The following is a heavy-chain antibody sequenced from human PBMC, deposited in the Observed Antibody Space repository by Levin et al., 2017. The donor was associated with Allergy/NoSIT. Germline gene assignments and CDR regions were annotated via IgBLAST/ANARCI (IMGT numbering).Heavy chain of an antibody. Sequence: SCAASGFTFSNYAMSWVRQAPGRGLECVSAITSSGGSTYSADSVKGRFTISRDNSKSTLYLQMSSLRAEDTALYYCAKVGRKFQSRGAFDIWGQGTMVPVSS. CDR2: ITSSGGST. CDR3: AKVGRKFQSRGAFDI. D-gene: IGHD2-15*01. CDR1: GFTFSNYA. J-gene: IGHJ3*02. V-gene: IGHV3-23*01.